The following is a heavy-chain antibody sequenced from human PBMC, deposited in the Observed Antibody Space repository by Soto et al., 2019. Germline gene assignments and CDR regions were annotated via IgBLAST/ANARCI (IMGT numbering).Heavy chain of an antibody. CDR1: GYTFTSYG. D-gene: IGHD5-18*01. J-gene: IGHJ5*02. CDR3: VRTGYSYGYNWFDP. Sequence: GASVKVSCKASGYTFTSYGISWVRQAPGQGLEWMGWISAYNGNTNYAQKLQGRVTMTTDTSTSTAYMELRSLRSDDTAVYYCVRTGYSYGYNWFDPWGPGTLVTVSS. CDR2: ISAYNGNT. V-gene: IGHV1-18*01.